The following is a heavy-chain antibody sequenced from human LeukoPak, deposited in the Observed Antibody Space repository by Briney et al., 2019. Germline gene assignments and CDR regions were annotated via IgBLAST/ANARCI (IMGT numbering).Heavy chain of an antibody. CDR2: IYWDDEK. D-gene: IGHD3-22*01. V-gene: IGHV2-5*02. J-gene: IGHJ1*01. CDR1: GLSLTTSGVG. CDR3: AQNSRNFYDSSGYYHEYFQY. Sequence: SGPALVKPTQTLTLTCTFSGLSLTTSGVGVGWVRQPPGKPLEWLALIYWDDEKRFRPSLRSRLAITKDTSKNQVVLTMTNMDPVDTATYFCAQNSRNFYDSSGYYHEYFQYWGLGTLVTVSS.